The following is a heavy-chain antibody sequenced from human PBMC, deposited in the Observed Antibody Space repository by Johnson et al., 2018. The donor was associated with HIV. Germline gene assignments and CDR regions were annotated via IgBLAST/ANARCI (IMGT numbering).Heavy chain of an antibody. CDR3: ARANDLSAFDI. Sequence: QVQLVESGGGVVQPGRSLRLSCAASGFTFSSYAMHWVRQAPGKGLEWVAVISYDGSNKYYADSVKGRFTISRDNSKNTLYLQMNSLRAEDTAVYYCARANDLSAFDIWGHGTVVTVSS. J-gene: IGHJ3*02. D-gene: IGHD1-1*01. CDR2: ISYDGSNK. V-gene: IGHV3-30-3*01. CDR1: GFTFSSYA.